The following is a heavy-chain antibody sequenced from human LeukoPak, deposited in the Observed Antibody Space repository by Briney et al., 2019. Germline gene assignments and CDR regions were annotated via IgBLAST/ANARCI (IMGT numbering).Heavy chain of an antibody. Sequence: SETLSLTCTVSGVSISSSSYYWGWIRQPPGKGLEWIGSIYYSGSTYYNPSLKSRVTISVDTSKNQFSLKLSSVTAADTAVYYCARRITMVRGTPRRAFDIWGQGTMVTVSS. V-gene: IGHV4-39*07. CDR2: IYYSGST. D-gene: IGHD3-10*01. CDR3: ARRITMVRGTPRRAFDI. CDR1: GVSISSSSYY. J-gene: IGHJ3*02.